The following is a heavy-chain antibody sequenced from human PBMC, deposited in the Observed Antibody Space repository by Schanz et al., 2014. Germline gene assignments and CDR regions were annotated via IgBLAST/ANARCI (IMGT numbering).Heavy chain of an antibody. CDR3: ARDATWRLDL. CDR1: GGSIRSGTYY. V-gene: IGHV4-61*02. D-gene: IGHD5-12*01. CDR2: VFPNGIT. Sequence: QVQLQESGPGLVKPSHTLSLTCTVSGGSIRSGTYYWSRVRRPAGKALKWVVRVFPNGITNYNPSLKRPVTISLSASNSQFSRALAALTAADTAVYYGARDATWRLDLWGRGTLVTVSS. J-gene: IGHJ2*01.